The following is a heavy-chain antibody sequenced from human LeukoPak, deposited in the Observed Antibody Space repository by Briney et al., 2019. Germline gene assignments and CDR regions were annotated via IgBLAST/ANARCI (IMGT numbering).Heavy chain of an antibody. Sequence: ASVNVSCKASGYTFTSYGISWVRQARGQGLDWMGLISAYNGNTNYAQKLQGRVTMTTDTSTSTAYMELRSLRSDDTAVYYCARVRFLEWLPYYFAYWGQGTLVTVSS. J-gene: IGHJ4*02. V-gene: IGHV1-18*01. CDR1: GYTFTSYG. CDR2: ISAYNGNT. CDR3: ARVRFLEWLPYYFAY. D-gene: IGHD3-3*01.